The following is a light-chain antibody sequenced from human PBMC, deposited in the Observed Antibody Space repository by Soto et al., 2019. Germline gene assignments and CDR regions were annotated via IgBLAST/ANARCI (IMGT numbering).Light chain of an antibody. CDR2: DVS. Sequence: QSALTQPASVSGSPGQSITISCTGTSSDVGGYNYVSWYQQHPGKAPKLMIFDVSNRPSGVSTRFSGSTSGNTASLTISGLQTEDEADYYCNSYTSSSTLVFGTGTKLTVL. V-gene: IGLV2-14*01. CDR1: SSDVGGYNY. CDR3: NSYTSSSTLV. J-gene: IGLJ1*01.